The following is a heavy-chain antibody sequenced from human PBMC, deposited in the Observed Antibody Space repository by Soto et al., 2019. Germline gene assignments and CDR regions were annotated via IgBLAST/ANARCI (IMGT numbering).Heavy chain of an antibody. V-gene: IGHV4-4*02. CDR2: MFASGSS. CDR3: AREGFDHRRDY. CDR1: GDSISSPNW. J-gene: IGHJ4*02. Sequence: QVQLQESSPGLVKASETLSLTCAVSGDSISSPNWWSWYRQSPGKGLELIGEMFASGSSNYNPSLDGRVTISLDTSKNQFSLTLTSLTAADTAIYYCAREGFDHRRDYGGQGIPVSVSS.